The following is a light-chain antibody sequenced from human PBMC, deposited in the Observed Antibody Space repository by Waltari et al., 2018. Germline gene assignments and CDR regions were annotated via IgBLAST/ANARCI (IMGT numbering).Light chain of an antibody. CDR2: GAS. Sequence: EIVLTQSPDTLSLSPGERAILSCRASQSIGRYLVWYQQKPGQAPRLLIYGASTRASGIPDRFSGSGSGTDFSLTISRLEPEDFAVYHFQKYDRLPATFGQGTKIEIK. J-gene: IGKJ1*01. CDR3: QKYDRLPAT. CDR1: QSIGRY. V-gene: IGKV3-20*01.